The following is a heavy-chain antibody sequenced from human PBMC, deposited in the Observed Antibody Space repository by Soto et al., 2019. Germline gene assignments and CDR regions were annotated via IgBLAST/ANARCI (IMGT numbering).Heavy chain of an antibody. V-gene: IGHV3-74*01. J-gene: IGHJ4*02. CDR3: AKARPVAARPAPIDY. CDR2: INSDGSST. Sequence: PGGSLRLSCAASGFTFSSYWMHWVRQAPGKGLVWVSRINSDGSSTSYADSVKGRFTISRDNSKNTLYLQMNSLRAEDTAVYYCAKARPVAARPAPIDYWGQGTLVTVSS. D-gene: IGHD6-6*01. CDR1: GFTFSSYW.